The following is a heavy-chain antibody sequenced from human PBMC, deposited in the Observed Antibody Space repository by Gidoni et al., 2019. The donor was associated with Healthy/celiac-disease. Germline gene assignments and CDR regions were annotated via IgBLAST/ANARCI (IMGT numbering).Heavy chain of an antibody. CDR2: ISSSSSTI. Sequence: EVQLVESGGGLVQPGGSLRLSCAASGFTFSTYSVNWVRQAPGKGLEWVSYISSSSSTIYYADSVKGRFTISRDNAKNSLYLQMNSLRDEDTAVYYCARDEHYYDSSGPKGGYWGQGTLVTVSS. J-gene: IGHJ4*02. CDR1: GFTFSTYS. CDR3: ARDEHYYDSSGPKGGY. V-gene: IGHV3-48*02. D-gene: IGHD3-22*01.